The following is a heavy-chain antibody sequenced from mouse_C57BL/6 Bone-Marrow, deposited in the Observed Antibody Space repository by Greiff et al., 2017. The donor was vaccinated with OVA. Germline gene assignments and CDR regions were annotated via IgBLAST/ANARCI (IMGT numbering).Heavy chain of an antibody. J-gene: IGHJ2*01. CDR3: ARGFAY. Sequence: QVHVKQPGAELVKPGASVKLSCKASGYTFTSYWMQWVKQRPGQGLEWIGEIDPSDSYTNYNQKFKGKATLTVDTSSSTAYMQLSSLTSEDSAVYYCARGFAYWGQGTTLTVSS. CDR1: GYTFTSYW. CDR2: IDPSDSYT. V-gene: IGHV1-50*01.